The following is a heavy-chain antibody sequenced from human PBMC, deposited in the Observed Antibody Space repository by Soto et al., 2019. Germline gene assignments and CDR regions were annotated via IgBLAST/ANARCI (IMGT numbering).Heavy chain of an antibody. Sequence: GESLKISCKAIGYSFTNYWISWVRQMPGKGLEWLGRIEPGESYTKYSPSFQGHVSISADKSISTAYLQWSSLKASDTATYYCARHVVTYYGMDVWGQGTTVTSP. V-gene: IGHV5-10-1*01. CDR3: ARHVVTYYGMDV. CDR2: IEPGESYT. CDR1: GYSFTNYW. D-gene: IGHD3-16*02. J-gene: IGHJ6*02.